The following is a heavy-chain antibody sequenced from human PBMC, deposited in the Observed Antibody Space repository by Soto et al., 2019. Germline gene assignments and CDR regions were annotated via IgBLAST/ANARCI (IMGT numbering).Heavy chain of an antibody. Sequence: PGGSLRLSCAASGFTFSSYGMHWVRQAPGKGLEWVAVISYDGSNKDYADYVKGRFTISRDNSKNTLYLQMNSLRAEDTAVYYCAKVRYSSSSDAFDIWGQGTMVTVSS. D-gene: IGHD6-13*01. CDR1: GFTFSSYG. CDR3: AKVRYSSSSDAFDI. CDR2: ISYDGSNK. J-gene: IGHJ3*02. V-gene: IGHV3-30*18.